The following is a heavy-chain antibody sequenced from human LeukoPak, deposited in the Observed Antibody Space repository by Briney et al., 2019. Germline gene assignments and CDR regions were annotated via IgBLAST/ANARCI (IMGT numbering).Heavy chain of an antibody. D-gene: IGHD3-22*01. Sequence: SSETLSLTCTVSGGSISSGGYYWSWIRQHPGKGLEWIGYIYYSGSTYYNPSLKSRVTISVDTFKNQFSLKLSSVTAADTAVYYCARQGARYYDSSGYYPDAFDIWGQGTMVTVSS. V-gene: IGHV4-31*03. CDR3: ARQGARYYDSSGYYPDAFDI. CDR1: GGSISSGGYY. J-gene: IGHJ3*02. CDR2: IYYSGST.